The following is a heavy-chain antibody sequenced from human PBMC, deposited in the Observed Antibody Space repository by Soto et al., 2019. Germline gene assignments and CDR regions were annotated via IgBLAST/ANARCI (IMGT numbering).Heavy chain of an antibody. CDR3: ARGPRGYVYYHGMDV. V-gene: IGHV4-31*03. Sequence: PSETLSLTCTVSGGSINSGGYYWSWIRQHPGKGLEWIGYINYSGSTNYNPSLKSRVIISRDTSKNHLSLNLSSVTAADTAVYYCARGPRGYVYYHGMDVWGQGTTVTVSS. J-gene: IGHJ6*02. CDR1: GGSINSGGYY. D-gene: IGHD3-10*01. CDR2: INYSGST.